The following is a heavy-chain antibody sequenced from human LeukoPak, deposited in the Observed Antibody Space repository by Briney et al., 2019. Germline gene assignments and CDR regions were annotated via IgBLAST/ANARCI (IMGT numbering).Heavy chain of an antibody. V-gene: IGHV4-39*07. Sequence: PSETLSLTCTVSGGSISSDNYYWGWIRQPPGKGLEFIGSIYYSGSTYYNPSLKSRVTISVDTSKNQFSLKLSSVTAADTAVYYCARLRIGVVKRVSRWFDPWGQGTLVTVSS. D-gene: IGHD3-3*01. CDR2: IYYSGST. J-gene: IGHJ5*02. CDR1: GGSISSDNYY. CDR3: ARLRIGVVKRVSRWFDP.